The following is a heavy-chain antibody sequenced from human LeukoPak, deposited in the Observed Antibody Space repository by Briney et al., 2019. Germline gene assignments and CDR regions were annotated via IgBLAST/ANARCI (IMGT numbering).Heavy chain of an antibody. D-gene: IGHD3-22*01. CDR2: VNPNIGST. Sequence: ASVKVSCKASGYTFTSYYMKWVRQAPGQGLEWMGIVNPNIGSTTYAQKFEGRITVTRDMSTSTVYMELSSLRSEDTAVYYCARANWNYYDCFYFWGQGTLVTVSS. V-gene: IGHV1-46*01. CDR1: GYTFTSYY. CDR3: ARANWNYYDCFYF. J-gene: IGHJ4*02.